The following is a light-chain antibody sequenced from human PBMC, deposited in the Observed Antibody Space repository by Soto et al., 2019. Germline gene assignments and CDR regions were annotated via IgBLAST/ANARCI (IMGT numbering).Light chain of an antibody. V-gene: IGKV3-15*01. Sequence: EILITQSPATLSVSPGDSATLSCRASRSVDTDLAWYQQKPGQAPRLLVFATSARATGVPDRFRGSRSGTDFPLTISSLQPEDSATYYCHQYYNRPPWTFGQGTKVDIK. CDR1: RSVDTD. CDR3: HQYYNRPPWT. J-gene: IGKJ1*01. CDR2: ATS.